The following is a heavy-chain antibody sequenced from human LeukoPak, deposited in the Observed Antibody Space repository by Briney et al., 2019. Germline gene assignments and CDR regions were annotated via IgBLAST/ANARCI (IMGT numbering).Heavy chain of an antibody. CDR1: GFTFSNAW. CDR3: TTSGFGELLAPFDY. Sequence: TGGSLRLSCAASGFTFSNAWMSWVRQAPGKGLEWVGRIKSKTDGGTTDYAAPVKGRFTISRDDSKNTLYLQMNSLKTEDTAVYYCTTSGFGELLAPFDYWGQGTLVTVSS. V-gene: IGHV3-15*01. J-gene: IGHJ4*02. CDR2: IKSKTDGGTT. D-gene: IGHD3-10*01.